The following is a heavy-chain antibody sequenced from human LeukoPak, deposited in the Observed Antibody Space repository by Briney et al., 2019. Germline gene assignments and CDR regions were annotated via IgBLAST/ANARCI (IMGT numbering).Heavy chain of an antibody. J-gene: IGHJ4*02. CDR1: GGSISSGSYY. Sequence: SETLSLTCTVSGGSISSGSYYWSWIRQPAGKGLEWIGRIYTSGSTNYNPSLKSRVTISVDTSKNQFSLKLSSVTAAHTAVYYCARENLRYYFDCWRQGTL. V-gene: IGHV4-61*02. CDR3: ARENLRYYFDC. CDR2: IYTSGST.